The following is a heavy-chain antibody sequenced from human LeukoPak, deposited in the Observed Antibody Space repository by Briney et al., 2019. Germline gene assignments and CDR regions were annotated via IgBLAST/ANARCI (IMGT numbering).Heavy chain of an antibody. Sequence: PGGSLRLSCAASGFTVSSNYMSWVRQAPGKGLGWVSVIYSGGSTYYADSVKGRFTISRDNSKNTLYLQMNSLRAEDTAVYYCARGGDSSGYWPLGYMDVWGKGTTVTVSS. CDR3: ARGGDSSGYWPLGYMDV. D-gene: IGHD3-22*01. CDR1: GFTVSSNY. CDR2: IYSGGST. V-gene: IGHV3-53*01. J-gene: IGHJ6*03.